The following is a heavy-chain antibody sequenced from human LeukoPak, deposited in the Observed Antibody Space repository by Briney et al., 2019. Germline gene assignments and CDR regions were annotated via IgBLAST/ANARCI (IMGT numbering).Heavy chain of an antibody. CDR1: GFAFSTYW. CDR3: ARMDIGLVRD. CDR2: IKQDGSKK. D-gene: IGHD3-10*01. Sequence: GGSLRLSCAASGFAFSTYWMSWVRQAPGKGLEWVANIKQDGSKKNYVGSVEGRFTISRDNAKNSLSLQMNSLRAEDTAMYYCARMDIGLVRDWGQGTLVTVSS. J-gene: IGHJ4*02. V-gene: IGHV3-7*01.